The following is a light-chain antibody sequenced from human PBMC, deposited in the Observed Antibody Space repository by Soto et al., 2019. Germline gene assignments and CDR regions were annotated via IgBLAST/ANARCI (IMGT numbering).Light chain of an antibody. CDR1: SSDVGGYKY. J-gene: IGLJ1*01. Sequence: QSLLTHPASVSGSPGQSITISCTGTSSDVGGYKYVSWYQQHPGKAPKLMIYEVSNRPSGVSNRFSGSKSGNTASLTISGLQVEDEADYYCSSYTSSSSFVFGTGTKVTVL. CDR2: EVS. CDR3: SSYTSSSSFV. V-gene: IGLV2-14*01.